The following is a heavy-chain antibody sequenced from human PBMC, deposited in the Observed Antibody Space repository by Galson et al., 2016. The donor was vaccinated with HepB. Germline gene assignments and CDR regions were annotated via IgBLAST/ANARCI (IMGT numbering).Heavy chain of an antibody. J-gene: IGHJ4*02. D-gene: IGHD1-26*01. Sequence: SLRLSCAASGFTFSDYAMSWVRQAPGKGLEWVSGIDARGGTYYADSVTGRFAVSRDNSKNTGYLQMNSLRPDDTAVYYCVQDYVRPGFSGSFPLDYWGQGTLVTVSS. V-gene: IGHV3-23*01. CDR1: GFTFSDYA. CDR2: IDARGGT. CDR3: VQDYVRPGFSGSFPLDY.